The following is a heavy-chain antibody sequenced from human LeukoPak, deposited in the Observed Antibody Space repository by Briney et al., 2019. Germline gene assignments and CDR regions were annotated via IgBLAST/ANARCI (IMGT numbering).Heavy chain of an antibody. D-gene: IGHD5-12*01. J-gene: IGHJ4*02. Sequence: SETLSLTCTVSGASISSSSYYWGWIRQPPGKGLEWIGSIYYSGSTYYNPSLRSRVTISVDTSKNQFSLRLSSVTAADMAVYYCARHQSGYDFDYWGQGTLVTVSS. CDR3: ARHQSGYDFDY. V-gene: IGHV4-39*01. CDR2: IYYSGST. CDR1: GASISSSSYY.